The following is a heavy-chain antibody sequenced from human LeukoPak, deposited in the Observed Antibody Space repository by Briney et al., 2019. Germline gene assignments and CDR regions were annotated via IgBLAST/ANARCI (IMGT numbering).Heavy chain of an antibody. CDR2: ISSSSSYI. V-gene: IGHV3-21*01. J-gene: IGHJ6*03. CDR1: GFTFSSYA. D-gene: IGHD4-23*01. Sequence: PGGSLRLSCAASGFTFSSYAMSWVRQAPGKGLEWVSSISSSSSYIYYADSVKGRFTISRDNAKNSLYLQMNSLRAEDTAVYYCAGANSRQPYYYYYYMDVWGKGTTVTVSS. CDR3: AGANSRQPYYYYYYMDV.